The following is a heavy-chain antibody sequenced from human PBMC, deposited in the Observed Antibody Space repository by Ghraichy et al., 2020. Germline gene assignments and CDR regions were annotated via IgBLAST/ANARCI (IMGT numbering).Heavy chain of an antibody. CDR3: ARDMMTTVTIASFWFDP. J-gene: IGHJ5*02. V-gene: IGHV1-18*01. Sequence: ASVKVSCKAFGYNFNSHGISWVRQAPGQGLQWMGWISAYNGDTVYAQNFQGRVTMTTATSTATAFMELRFLTSDDTAVYYCARDMMTTVTIASFWFDPWGQGTLVTVSS. CDR1: GYNFNSHG. CDR2: ISAYNGDT. D-gene: IGHD4-17*01.